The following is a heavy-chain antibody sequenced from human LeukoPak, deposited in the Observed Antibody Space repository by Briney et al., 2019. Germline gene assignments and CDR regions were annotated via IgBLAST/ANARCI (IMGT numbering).Heavy chain of an antibody. CDR1: GYSFTSYW. Sequence: GESLKISCKGSGYSFTSYWIGWVRQMPGKGLEWMGIIYPGDSDTRYSPSFQGQVTTSADKSISTAYLQWSSLKASDTAMYYCARHSRSYDSSGYFDYWGQGTLVTVSS. CDR2: IYPGDSDT. D-gene: IGHD3-22*01. V-gene: IGHV5-51*01. CDR3: ARHSRSYDSSGYFDY. J-gene: IGHJ4*02.